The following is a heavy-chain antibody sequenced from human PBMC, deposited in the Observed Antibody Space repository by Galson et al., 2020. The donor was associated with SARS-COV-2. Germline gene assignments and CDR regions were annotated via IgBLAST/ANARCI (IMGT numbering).Heavy chain of an antibody. CDR3: AKGIGLYSSGWYYFDY. V-gene: IGHV3-30*18. J-gene: IGHJ4*02. D-gene: IGHD6-19*01. CDR2: ISYDGSNK. Sequence: GESLKISCAASGFTFSSYGMHWVRQAPGKGLEWVAVISYDGSNKYYADSVKGRFTISRDNSKNTLYLQMNSLRAEDTAVYYCAKGIGLYSSGWYYFDYWGQGTLVTVSS. CDR1: GFTFSSYG.